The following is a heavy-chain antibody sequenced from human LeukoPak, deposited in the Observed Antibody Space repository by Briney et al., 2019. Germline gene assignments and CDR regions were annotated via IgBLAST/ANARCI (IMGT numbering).Heavy chain of an antibody. J-gene: IGHJ6*02. CDR2: ISGSGGST. Sequence: GGSLRLSCAASGFTFSSYGMSWVRQAPGKGLEWVSGISGSGGSTYYADSVKGRFTISRDNSKNTLYLQMNSLRAEDTAVYYCAKDRIADYFGSGNWYYNGMDVWGQGATVTVSS. V-gene: IGHV3-23*01. CDR1: GFTFSSYG. CDR3: AKDRIADYFGSGNWYYNGMDV. D-gene: IGHD3-10*01.